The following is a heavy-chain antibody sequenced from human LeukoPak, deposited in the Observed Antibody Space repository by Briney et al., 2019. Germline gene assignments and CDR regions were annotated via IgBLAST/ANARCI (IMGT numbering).Heavy chain of an antibody. V-gene: IGHV1-18*04. D-gene: IGHD5-18*01. CDR3: ARDVDTATDQINDY. CDR1: GYTFTSHG. CDR2: VSTYNGNT. J-gene: IGHJ4*02. Sequence: ASVKVSCMASGYTFTSHGISWVRQAPGQGREWMGWVSTYNGNTNYVPKYQGRVTMTTDTSTSTAYVELRSLRSDDTAVYYCARDVDTATDQINDYWGQGTLVTVSS.